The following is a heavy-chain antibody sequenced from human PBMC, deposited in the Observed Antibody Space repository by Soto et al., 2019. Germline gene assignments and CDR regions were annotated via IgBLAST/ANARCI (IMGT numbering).Heavy chain of an antibody. CDR1: GFTVKNYQ. J-gene: IGHJ6*02. CDR3: ARDPSTTVYYGLDV. CDR2: IYSGGVT. Sequence: GGSLRLSCAACGFTVKNYQMNWVRQAPGKGLEWVSVIYSGGVTYYPDSVKGRFTTIRDTSKNTVYLQMNSLRADDTAMYYCARDPSTTVYYGLDVWGQGTTVTVSS. D-gene: IGHD4-17*01. V-gene: IGHV3-53*01.